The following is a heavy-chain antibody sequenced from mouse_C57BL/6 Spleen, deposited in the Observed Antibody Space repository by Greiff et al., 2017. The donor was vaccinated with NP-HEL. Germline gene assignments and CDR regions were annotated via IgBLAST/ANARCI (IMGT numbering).Heavy chain of an antibody. D-gene: IGHD2-4*01. CDR2: IDPSDSST. CDR1: GYTFTSYW. V-gene: IGHV1-50*01. CDR3: ARGANYDYDRDAMDY. J-gene: IGHJ4*01. Sequence: QVQLQQPGAELVKPGASVKLSCKASGYTFTSYWMQWVKQRPGQGLEWIGEIDPSDSSTNYNQKFKGKATLTVDTSSSTAYMTLSSLTSEDSAVYYCARGANYDYDRDAMDYWGQGTSVTVSS.